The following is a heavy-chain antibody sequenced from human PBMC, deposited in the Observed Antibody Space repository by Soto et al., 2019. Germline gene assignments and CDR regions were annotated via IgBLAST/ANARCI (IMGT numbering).Heavy chain of an antibody. V-gene: IGHV4-34*01. J-gene: IGHJ4*02. Sequence: SETLSLTCTVYARSFSGYYWSWIRQPPGKGLEWIGSIYYSGSTYYNPSLKSRVTISVDTSKNQFSLKLSSVTAADTGVYYCAREAGSFDHWGQGTLVTVSS. CDR2: IYYSGST. CDR3: AREAGSFDH. CDR1: ARSFSGYY. D-gene: IGHD3-10*01.